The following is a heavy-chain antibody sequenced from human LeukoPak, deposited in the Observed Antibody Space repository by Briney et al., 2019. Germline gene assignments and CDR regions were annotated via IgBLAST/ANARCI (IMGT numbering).Heavy chain of an antibody. CDR1: GYTFTGYY. J-gene: IGHJ3*02. Sequence: GASVKVSCKASGYTFTGYYMHWVRQAPGQGLEWMGRINPNSGGTNYAQKFQGRVTMTRDTSISTAYMELSRLRSDDTAVYYCARSWQWLVRVGAFDIWGQGTMVTVSS. V-gene: IGHV1-2*06. D-gene: IGHD6-19*01. CDR3: ARSWQWLVRVGAFDI. CDR2: INPNSGGT.